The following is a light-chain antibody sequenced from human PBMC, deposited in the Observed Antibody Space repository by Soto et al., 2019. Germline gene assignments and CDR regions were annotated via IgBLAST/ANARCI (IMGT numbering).Light chain of an antibody. CDR1: SSDVGSYNL. V-gene: IGLV2-23*02. Sequence: QSLLTQPASLSGSPGQSITISCPGTSSDVGSYNLVSWYQQHPGKAPKLMIYEVSKRPSGVSNRFSGSKSGNTASLTISGLQAEDEADYYCCSYAGSSTFVFGTGTRSPS. J-gene: IGLJ1*01. CDR3: CSYAGSSTFV. CDR2: EVS.